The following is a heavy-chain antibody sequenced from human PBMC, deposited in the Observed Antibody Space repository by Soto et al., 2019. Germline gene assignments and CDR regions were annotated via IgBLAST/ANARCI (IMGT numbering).Heavy chain of an antibody. CDR2: IIPIFGTA. J-gene: IGHJ4*02. CDR3: AREGASGSHLGY. V-gene: IGHV1-69*01. CDR1: GGTFSSYA. Sequence: QVQLVQSGAEVKKPGSSVKVSCKASGGTFSSYAISWVRQAPGQGLEWMGGIIPIFGTANYAQKFQGRVTITADESTSTAYLELSSLRAEDTAVYYCAREGASGSHLGYWGQGTLVTVSS. D-gene: IGHD3-22*01.